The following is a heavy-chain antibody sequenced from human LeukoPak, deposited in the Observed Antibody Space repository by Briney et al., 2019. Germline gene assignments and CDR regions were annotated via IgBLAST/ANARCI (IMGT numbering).Heavy chain of an antibody. D-gene: IGHD4/OR15-4a*01. Sequence: ASVKVSCKASGYTFTGNYMHWVRQAPGQGLEWMGWINPNTGGTNNAQKFQGRVTMTRDTSISTAYMELSRLRSDDTAVYYCARRAGAYSHPYDYWGQGTLVTVSS. J-gene: IGHJ4*02. V-gene: IGHV1-2*02. CDR3: ARRAGAYSHPYDY. CDR2: INPNTGGT. CDR1: GYTFTGNY.